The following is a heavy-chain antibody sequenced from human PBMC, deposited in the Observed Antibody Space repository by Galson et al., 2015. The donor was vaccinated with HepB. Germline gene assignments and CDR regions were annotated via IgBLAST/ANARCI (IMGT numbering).Heavy chain of an antibody. V-gene: IGHV3-9*01. J-gene: IGHJ6*03. CDR3: AKDTSGSHYYYLDV. D-gene: IGHD3-22*01. CDR1: EFTFDDYA. CDR2: ISWNSGTI. Sequence: SLRLSCAASEFTFDDYAMHWVRQAPGKGLEWVSGISWNSGTIGYADSVKGRFTISRDNASNSLYLQMNFLRPEGTALYYCAKDTSGSHYYYLDVWGKGTTVTVSS.